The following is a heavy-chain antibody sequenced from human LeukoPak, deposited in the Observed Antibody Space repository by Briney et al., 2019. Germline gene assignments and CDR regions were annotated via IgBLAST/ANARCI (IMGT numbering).Heavy chain of an antibody. CDR2: IIPIFGTA. J-gene: IGHJ4*02. CDR1: GGTFSSYA. CDR3: ARGSKMWSGPFDY. V-gene: IGHV1-69*05. Sequence: SVKVSCKASGGTFSSYAIRWVRQAPGQGLEWMGRIIPIFGTANYAQKFQGRVTITTDESTSTAYMELSSLRSEDTAVYYCARGSKMWSGPFDYWGQGTLVTVSS. D-gene: IGHD3-3*01.